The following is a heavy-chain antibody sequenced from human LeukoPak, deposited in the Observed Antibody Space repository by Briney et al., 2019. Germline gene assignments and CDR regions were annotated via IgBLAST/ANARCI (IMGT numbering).Heavy chain of an antibody. Sequence: KPSETLSLTCTVSGGSISSSSYYWGWIRQPPGKGLEWIGSIYYSGSTYYNPSLKSRVTISVDTSKNQFSLKLSSVTAADTAVYYCARVAAAGTNYWFDPWGQGTLVTVSS. V-gene: IGHV4-39*01. CDR3: ARVAAAGTNYWFDP. D-gene: IGHD6-13*01. J-gene: IGHJ5*02. CDR2: IYYSGST. CDR1: GGSISSSSYY.